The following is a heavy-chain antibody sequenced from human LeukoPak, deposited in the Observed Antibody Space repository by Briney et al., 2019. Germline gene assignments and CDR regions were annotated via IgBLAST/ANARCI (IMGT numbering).Heavy chain of an antibody. V-gene: IGHV3-7*01. Sequence: GGSLRLSCAASGFTLSSYWMSWVRQAPGRGLEWVANIKQGGSEKYYVDSVKDRFTISRDNAKNSLYLQMNSLRAEDTAVYYCAELGITMIGGVWGKGTTVTISS. CDR1: GFTLSSYW. CDR2: IKQGGSEK. D-gene: IGHD3-10*02. J-gene: IGHJ6*04. CDR3: AELGITMIGGV.